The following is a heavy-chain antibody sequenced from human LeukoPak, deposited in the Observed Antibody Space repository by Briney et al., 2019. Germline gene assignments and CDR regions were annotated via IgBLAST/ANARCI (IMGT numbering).Heavy chain of an antibody. CDR3: AKDKIVVVVAANYGMDV. CDR2: ISGSGGST. CDR1: GFTFSSYA. Sequence: AGGSLRLSCAASGFTFSSYAMSWVRQAPGKGLEWVSAISGSGGSTYYADSVKGRFTISRDNSKNTLYLQMNSLRAEDTAVYYCAKDKIVVVVAANYGMDVWGQGTTVTVSS. D-gene: IGHD2-15*01. J-gene: IGHJ6*02. V-gene: IGHV3-23*01.